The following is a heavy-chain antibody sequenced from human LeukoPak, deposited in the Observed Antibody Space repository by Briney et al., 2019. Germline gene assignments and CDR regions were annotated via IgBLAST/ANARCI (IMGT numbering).Heavy chain of an antibody. CDR1: GFTFSDYY. Sequence: GGSLRLSCAASGFTFSDYYMSWIRQAPGKGLEWVSYISSTVIAVYYADSVTGRFTISRDNAKNSLYLQMNSLRAEDTAVYYCVRSVYNRNDVDYWGQGTLVTVSS. J-gene: IGHJ4*02. CDR2: ISSTVIAV. V-gene: IGHV3-11*01. CDR3: VRSVYNRNDVDY. D-gene: IGHD1-20*01.